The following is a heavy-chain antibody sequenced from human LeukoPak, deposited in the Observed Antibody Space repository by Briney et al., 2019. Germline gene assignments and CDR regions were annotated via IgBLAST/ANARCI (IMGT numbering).Heavy chain of an antibody. V-gene: IGHV3-21*01. CDR3: VSGNGDHLRKDGMDV. Sequence: GGSLRLSCVASGFPFSSYWMTWVRQAPGQGLEWVSSISSGSSYIYYPDSLKGRFTISRDNAKNSLYLQMNSLRAEDTAIYYCVSGNGDHLRKDGMDVWGQGTTVTVSS. CDR2: ISSGSSYI. CDR1: GFPFSSYW. D-gene: IGHD4-17*01. J-gene: IGHJ6*02.